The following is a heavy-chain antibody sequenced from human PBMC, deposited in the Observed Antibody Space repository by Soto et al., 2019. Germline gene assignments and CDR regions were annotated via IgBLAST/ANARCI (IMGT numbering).Heavy chain of an antibody. V-gene: IGHV3-30*18. Sequence: GGSLRLSCAASGFTFSSYGMRWVGQAPGKGLEWVAVILYDGSKKYYADSVKGRFTISRDNSKNTLYLQMSSLRAEDTALYYCVKDGSSGWPYFDDMDVWGQGTTVTVSS. J-gene: IGHJ6*02. CDR1: GFTFSSYG. CDR3: VKDGSSGWPYFDDMDV. CDR2: ILYDGSKK. D-gene: IGHD6-19*01.